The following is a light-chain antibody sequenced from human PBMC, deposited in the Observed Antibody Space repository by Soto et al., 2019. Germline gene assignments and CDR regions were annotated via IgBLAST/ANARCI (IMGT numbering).Light chain of an antibody. J-gene: IGKJ5*01. CDR3: QQYENLPT. V-gene: IGKV1-33*01. CDR1: QNINNY. CDR2: DAS. Sequence: DIKLTQSPSSLSSSVGDGVTLTCMASQNINNYLDWYQQKPGRAPKLLIYDASNLEAWVPSRFRGSGSGTDFTFTISRLQPEDIATYYCQQYENLPTFGQGTRLEI.